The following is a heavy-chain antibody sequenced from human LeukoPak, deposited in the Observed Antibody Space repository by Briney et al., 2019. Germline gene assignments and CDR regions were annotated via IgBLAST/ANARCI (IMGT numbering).Heavy chain of an antibody. D-gene: IGHD3-3*01. Sequence: PSETLSLTCTVSGGSISNYYWSWIRQTPGKGLEWIGYIHYSGRTNYNPSLKSRVTISVDTSKNQFSLKLSSVTAADTAVYYCARHFMTTIFLDAFDIWGQGTMVTVSS. J-gene: IGHJ3*02. CDR1: GGSISNYY. CDR2: IHYSGRT. CDR3: ARHFMTTIFLDAFDI. V-gene: IGHV4-59*08.